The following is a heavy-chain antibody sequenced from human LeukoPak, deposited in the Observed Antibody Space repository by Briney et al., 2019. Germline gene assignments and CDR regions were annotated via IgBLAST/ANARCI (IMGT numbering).Heavy chain of an antibody. CDR1: GFTFSSYA. D-gene: IGHD1-26*01. Sequence: GGSLRLSCAASGFTFSSYAMSWARQAPGKGLEWVSGISSSGSGGNTYYADFVKGRFTISRDSSKNTLFLQTNTLRAEDTAIYYCAKDRTVGASYWYFDLWGRGTLVTVSS. V-gene: IGHV3-23*01. CDR2: ISSSGSGGNT. J-gene: IGHJ2*01. CDR3: AKDRTVGASYWYFDL.